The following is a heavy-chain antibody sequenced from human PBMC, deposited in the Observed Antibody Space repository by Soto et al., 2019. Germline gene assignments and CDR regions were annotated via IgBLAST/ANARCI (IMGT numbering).Heavy chain of an antibody. CDR2: IDTTGSTT. J-gene: IGHJ6*02. V-gene: IGHV3-74*01. CDR1: EFSFSTYW. Sequence: VQLVESGGGLVQPGGSLRLSCVASEFSFSTYWMHWVRQAPGKGLMWVARIDTTGSTTTYADSVQGRFTISRDNAKKTMYLQMNSVRDEDTAIYFCARVSAAQYYYGMDAWGQGTKVTVS. CDR3: ARVSAAQYYYGMDA. D-gene: IGHD2-15*01.